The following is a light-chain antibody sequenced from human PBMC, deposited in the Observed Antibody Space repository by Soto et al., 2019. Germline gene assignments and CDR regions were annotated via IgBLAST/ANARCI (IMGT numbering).Light chain of an antibody. CDR2: GAS. CDR1: QSVRSTY. Sequence: EIVLTQSPGTLSLSPGERATLSCRASQSVRSTYFAWYQQRPGQAPRLLIYGASSRATGIPDRFSGSGSGTDFTLTISRLEPEDFAVYYCQQYGSSPRTFGQGTKVEIK. CDR3: QQYGSSPRT. V-gene: IGKV3-20*01. J-gene: IGKJ1*01.